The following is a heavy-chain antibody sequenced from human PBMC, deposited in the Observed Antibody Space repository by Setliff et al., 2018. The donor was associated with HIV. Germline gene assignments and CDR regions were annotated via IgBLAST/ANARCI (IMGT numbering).Heavy chain of an antibody. CDR1: GGSIGIHY. Sequence: SETLSLTCAVSGGSIGIHYWSWIRQPPGKNPEYIGYIHPSGETYYSPSLMSRLTISLDTANNRFSLRLTSATAADTAIYYCARKAADVSGGGMDVWGQGTTVTVSS. CDR3: ARKAADVSGGGMDV. CDR2: IHPSGET. V-gene: IGHV4-59*11. D-gene: IGHD2-15*01. J-gene: IGHJ6*02.